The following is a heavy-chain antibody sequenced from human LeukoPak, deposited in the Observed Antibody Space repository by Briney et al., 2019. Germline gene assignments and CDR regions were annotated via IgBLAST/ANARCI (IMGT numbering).Heavy chain of an antibody. V-gene: IGHV3-30*02. D-gene: IGHD3-10*01. CDR3: AKDLYGSGSYQIRLFDY. Sequence: GGSLRLSCAASGFTFSSYGMHWVRQAPGKGLEWVAFIRCDGSNQFYTDSVKGRFTISRDNSKNTLYLQMNSLRAEDTAVYYCAKDLYGSGSYQIRLFDYWGQGTLVTVP. CDR2: IRCDGSNQ. CDR1: GFTFSSYG. J-gene: IGHJ4*02.